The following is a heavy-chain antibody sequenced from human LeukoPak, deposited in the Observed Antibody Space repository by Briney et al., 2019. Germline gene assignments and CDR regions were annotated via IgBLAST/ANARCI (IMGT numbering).Heavy chain of an antibody. CDR1: GFTFSSYA. J-gene: IGHJ4*02. V-gene: IGHV3-53*01. CDR3: ARDPPMAAAATGDY. Sequence: PGRSLRLSCAASGFTFSSYAMHWVRQAPGKGLEWVSVIYSGGSTYYADSVKGRFTISRDNSKNTLYLQMNSLRAEDTAVYYCARDPPMAAAATGDYWGQGTLVTVSS. CDR2: IYSGGST. D-gene: IGHD6-13*01.